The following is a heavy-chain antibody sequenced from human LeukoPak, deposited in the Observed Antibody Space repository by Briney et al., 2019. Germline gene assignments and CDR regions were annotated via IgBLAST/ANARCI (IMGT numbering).Heavy chain of an antibody. D-gene: IGHD3-22*01. CDR3: ARGYYYDSSASDY. CDR2: MNPNSGNT. CDR1: GGTFSSYA. Sequence: GASVKVSCKASGGTFSSYAISWVRQATGQGLEWMGWMNPNSGNTGYAQKFQGRVTITRNTSISTAYMELSSLRSEDTAVYYCARGYYYDSSASDYWGQGTLVTVSS. V-gene: IGHV1-8*03. J-gene: IGHJ4*02.